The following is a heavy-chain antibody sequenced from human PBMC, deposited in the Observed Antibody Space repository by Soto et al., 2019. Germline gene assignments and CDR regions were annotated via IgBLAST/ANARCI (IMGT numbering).Heavy chain of an antibody. Sequence: EVQLVESGGGLVKPGGSLRLSCTASGFSISSAWMNWVRQAPGKGLEWVGSIKTKTQGETTDYPAPVKGRFTISRDDSKNTLYLQMSSLKMEDTAVYYCTTGSVEGYWGQGTLVTVSS. CDR2: IKTKTQGETT. V-gene: IGHV3-15*07. CDR1: GFSISSAW. J-gene: IGHJ4*02. CDR3: TTGSVEGY. D-gene: IGHD3-3*01.